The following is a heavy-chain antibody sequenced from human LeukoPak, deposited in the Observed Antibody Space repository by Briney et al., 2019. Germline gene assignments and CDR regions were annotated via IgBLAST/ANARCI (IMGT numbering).Heavy chain of an antibody. CDR1: GGSFSGYY. J-gene: IGHJ3*01. V-gene: IGHV4-34*01. D-gene: IGHD2-8*02. CDR2: INHSGST. CDR3: ARGRYCTATTCDAGGDAFDV. Sequence: PSETLSLTCAVYGGSFSGYYWSWIRQPPGKGLEWIGEINHSGSTNYNPSLKSRVTISVDTSKNQFSLKLSSLTAADTAVYYCARGRYCTATTCDAGGDAFDVWGQGTMVTVSS.